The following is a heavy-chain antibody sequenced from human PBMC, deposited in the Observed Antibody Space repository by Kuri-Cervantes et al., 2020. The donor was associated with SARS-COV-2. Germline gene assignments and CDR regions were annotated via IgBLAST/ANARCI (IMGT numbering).Heavy chain of an antibody. CDR3: AKVPPRVAWYFDL. V-gene: IGHV3-23*01. Sequence: GESLKISCAASGFTFSSSWMHWVRQAPGKGLEWVSAISGTGGSTSYADSVKGRFTISRDNSKNTVYLQIYSLRAEDTAVYYCAKVPPRVAWYFDLWGRGTLVTVSS. CDR2: ISGTGGST. J-gene: IGHJ2*01. CDR1: GFTFSSSW. D-gene: IGHD2-15*01.